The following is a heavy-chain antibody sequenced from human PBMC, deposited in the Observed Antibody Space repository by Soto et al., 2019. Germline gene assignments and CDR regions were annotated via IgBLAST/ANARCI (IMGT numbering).Heavy chain of an antibody. J-gene: IGHJ6*02. CDR1: GFTFSSYA. Sequence: QVQLVESGGGVVQPGRSLRLSCAASGFTFSSYAMHWVRQAPGKGLEWVAVISYDGSNKYYADSVKGRFTISRDNSKNTLYLQMNSLRAEDTAVYYWARDREKSSSWYSYYYYGMDVWGQGTTVTVSS. CDR2: ISYDGSNK. D-gene: IGHD6-13*01. V-gene: IGHV3-30-3*01. CDR3: ARDREKSSSWYSYYYYGMDV.